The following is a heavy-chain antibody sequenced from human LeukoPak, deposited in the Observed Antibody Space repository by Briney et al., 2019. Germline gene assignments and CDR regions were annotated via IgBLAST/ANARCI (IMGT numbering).Heavy chain of an antibody. CDR2: ISWNSGSI. V-gene: IGHV3-9*01. CDR1: GFTFDDYA. CDR3: AKGLTGYDDAFDI. D-gene: IGHD3-9*01. J-gene: IGHJ3*02. Sequence: PGGSLRLSCAASGFTFDDYAVHWVRQAPGKGLEWVSGISWNSGSIGYADSVKGRFTISRDNAKNSLYLQMNSLRAEDTALYYCAKGLTGYDDAFDIWGQGTMVTVSS.